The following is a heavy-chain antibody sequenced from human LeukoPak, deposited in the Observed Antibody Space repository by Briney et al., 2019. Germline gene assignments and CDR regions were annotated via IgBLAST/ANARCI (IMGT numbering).Heavy chain of an antibody. CDR1: GFTFSSYG. V-gene: IGHV3-33*01. D-gene: IGHD6-6*01. CDR3: ARDYSCSWLRFCDY. J-gene: IGHJ4*02. CDR2: MWFDGSDI. Sequence: GGSLRLSCAASGFTFSSYGMHWVRQAPGKGLEWVGVMWFDGSDIYYADSVQGRFTISRDNSNNKLYLQMNSLRAEDTAVYYCARDYSCSWLRFCDYWGQGTLVTVSS.